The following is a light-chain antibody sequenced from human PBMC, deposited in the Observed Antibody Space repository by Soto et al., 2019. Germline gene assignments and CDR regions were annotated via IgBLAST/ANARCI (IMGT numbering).Light chain of an antibody. CDR3: AVWDDSLNGYV. V-gene: IGLV1-44*01. CDR1: SSNIGSNT. Sequence: QSVLTQPPSASGTPGQRVTISCSGSSSNIGSNTVNWYQQLPGTAPEFLVYSNNQRPSGVPDRFSGSKSGTSASLAISGPQSEDEADYYCAVWDDSLNGYVFGTGTKLTVL. J-gene: IGLJ1*01. CDR2: SNN.